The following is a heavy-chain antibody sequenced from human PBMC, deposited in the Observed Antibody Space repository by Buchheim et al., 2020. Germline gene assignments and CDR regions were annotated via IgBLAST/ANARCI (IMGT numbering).Heavy chain of an antibody. V-gene: IGHV3-33*01. CDR1: GFTFSSYG. J-gene: IGHJ5*02. CDR3: AREVAYYDFWSGSRWFDP. D-gene: IGHD3-3*01. CDR2: IWYDGSNK. Sequence: QVQLVESGGGVVQPGRSLRLSCAASGFTFSSYGMHWVRQAPGKGLEWVAVIWYDGSNKYYADSVKGRFTISRDNSKNTLYLQMNSLRAEDTAVYYCAREVAYYDFWSGSRWFDPWGQGTL.